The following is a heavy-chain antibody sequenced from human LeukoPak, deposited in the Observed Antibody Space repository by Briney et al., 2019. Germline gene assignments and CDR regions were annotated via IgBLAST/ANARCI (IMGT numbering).Heavy chain of an antibody. D-gene: IGHD3-22*01. J-gene: IGHJ4*02. CDR1: GYTFTSYG. CDR2: ISAYNGNT. Sequence: ASVKVSCKASGYTFTSYGISWVRQAPGQGLEWMGWISAYNGNTNYAQKLQGRVTMTTDTSTSTAYMELRSLRSDDTAVYYCARDRYYYDSSGYYYLYFDYWGRGTLVTVSS. V-gene: IGHV1-18*01. CDR3: ARDRYYYDSSGYYYLYFDY.